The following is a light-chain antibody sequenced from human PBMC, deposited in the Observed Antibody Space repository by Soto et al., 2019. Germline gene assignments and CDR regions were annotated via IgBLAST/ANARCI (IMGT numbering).Light chain of an antibody. CDR3: QTWGTGIVI. V-gene: IGLV4-69*01. CDR1: SGHSNYA. CDR2: LNRDGTH. Sequence: QSVLTQSPSASASLGASVKLTCTLSSGHSNYAIAWHQQQPVTGPRYLMQLNRDGTHSKGDGIPNRFSGSSSGAERYLTISSLQAEDEADYYGQTWGTGIVIFGGGTKVTV. J-gene: IGLJ2*01.